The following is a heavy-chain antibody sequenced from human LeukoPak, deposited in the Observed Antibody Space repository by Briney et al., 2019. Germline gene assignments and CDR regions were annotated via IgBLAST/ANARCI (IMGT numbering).Heavy chain of an antibody. V-gene: IGHV3-30-3*01. CDR1: GFTFSSYA. CDR3: ARDPASYCSSTSCYTHPFFDY. J-gene: IGHJ4*02. D-gene: IGHD2-2*02. CDR2: ISYDGSNK. Sequence: GGSLRLSCAASGFTFSSYAMSWVRQAPGKGLEWVAVISYDGSNKYYADSVKGRFTISRDNSKNTLYLQMNSLRAEDTAVYYCARDPASYCSSTSCYTHPFFDYWGQGTLVTVSS.